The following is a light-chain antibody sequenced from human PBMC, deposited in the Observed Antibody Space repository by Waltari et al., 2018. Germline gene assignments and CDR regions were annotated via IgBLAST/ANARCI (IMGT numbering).Light chain of an antibody. J-gene: IGKJ1*01. V-gene: IGKV3-15*01. CDR2: GAS. CDR1: QSVSSK. CDR3: QHHNNWPPRWT. Sequence: EIVMTQSPATLSVSPGERATLSCRASQSVSSKLAWYQQKPGQAPRLPIYGASTRATGVPARFSGSGSGPEYTLTISSLQSEDFAVYYCQHHNNWPPRWTFGQGTKVEIK.